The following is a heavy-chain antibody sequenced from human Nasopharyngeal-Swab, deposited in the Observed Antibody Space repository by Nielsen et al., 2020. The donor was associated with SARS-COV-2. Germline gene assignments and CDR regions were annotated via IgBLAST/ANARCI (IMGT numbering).Heavy chain of an antibody. CDR1: GFIFSESA. Sequence: GGSLRLSCAASGFIFSESAMHWVRQASGKGLEWLGRIGDKAHNYATTYGASMKGRFTISRDDSVNTAYLQMDSLNTEDTALYYCTTDYYFDYWGQGTLVTVSS. J-gene: IGHJ4*02. CDR3: TTDYYFDY. V-gene: IGHV3-73*01. CDR2: IGDKAHNYAT.